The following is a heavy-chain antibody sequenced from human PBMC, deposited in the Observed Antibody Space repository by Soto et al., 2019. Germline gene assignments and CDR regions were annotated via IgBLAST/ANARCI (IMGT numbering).Heavy chain of an antibody. CDR1: AVTFRSHC. V-gene: IGHV3-74*01. CDR3: GSGHGSRWYYTLAY. J-gene: IGHJ4*01. D-gene: IGHD6-13*01. CDR2: INRDGSII. Sequence: PGASLRLSSHGTAVTFRSHCLLWVRQVPGKGPVWVSRINRDGSIIDYAGSVRGRFTISRDNAKNTLHLQMNSLRVDDTALYYCGSGHGSRWYYTLAYWG.